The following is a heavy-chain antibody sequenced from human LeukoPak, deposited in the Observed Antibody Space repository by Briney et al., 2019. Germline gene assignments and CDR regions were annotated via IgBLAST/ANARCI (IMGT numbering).Heavy chain of an antibody. CDR2: IYYSGST. J-gene: IGHJ3*02. CDR3: ARETTIYDSSGYARAFDI. D-gene: IGHD3-22*01. V-gene: IGHV4-39*07. Sequence: SSETLSLTCAVSGASISGSGYYWGWIRQPPGKGLEWIVNIYYSGSTYYNPSLKSRVTISVDTSKNQFSLKLSSVTAADTAVYYCARETTIYDSSGYARAFDIWGQGTMVTVSS. CDR1: GASISGSGYY.